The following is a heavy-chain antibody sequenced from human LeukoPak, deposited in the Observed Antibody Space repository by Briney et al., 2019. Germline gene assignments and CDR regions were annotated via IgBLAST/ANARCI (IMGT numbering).Heavy chain of an antibody. CDR1: GYTFTGYY. J-gene: IGHJ4*02. D-gene: IGHD4-17*01. Sequence: ASVKVSCKASGYTFTGYYMHWVRQAPGQGLEWMGWINPNSGGTNYAQKFQGRVTMTRDTSISTAYMELSRLRSDDTAVNYCERRRILGDYVFDFWGQGTLVTVSS. CDR2: INPNSGGT. CDR3: ERRRILGDYVFDF. V-gene: IGHV1-2*02.